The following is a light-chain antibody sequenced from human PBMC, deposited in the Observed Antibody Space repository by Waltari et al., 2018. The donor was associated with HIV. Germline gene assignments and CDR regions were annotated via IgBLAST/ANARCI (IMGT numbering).Light chain of an antibody. Sequence: QSVLTQPPSASGAPAQRVTISCSGSSANIGNTVYWYQQLPGTAPKVLIYRDNQRPSGVPDRFSGSRSGTSASLDVSGLRSEDEANYICAAWDDILSGWVFGGGTKLTVL. CDR1: SANIGNT. V-gene: IGLV1-47*01. J-gene: IGLJ3*02. CDR3: AAWDDILSGWV. CDR2: RDN.